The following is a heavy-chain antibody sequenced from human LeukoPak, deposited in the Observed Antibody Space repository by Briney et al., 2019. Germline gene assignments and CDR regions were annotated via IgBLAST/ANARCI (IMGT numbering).Heavy chain of an antibody. J-gene: IGHJ4*02. CDR3: ARDSPLHTAMYD. CDR2: ISAYNGNT. V-gene: IGHV1-18*01. Sequence: ASVKVSCKASGGTFSSYAISWVRQAPGQGLEWMGWISAYNGNTNYAQKLQGRVTMTTDTSTSTAYMELRSLRSDDTAVYYCARDSPLHTAMYDWGQGTLVTVSS. D-gene: IGHD5-18*01. CDR1: GGTFSSYA.